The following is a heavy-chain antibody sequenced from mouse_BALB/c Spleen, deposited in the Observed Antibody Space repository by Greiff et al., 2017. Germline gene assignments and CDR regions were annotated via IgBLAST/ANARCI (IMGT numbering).Heavy chain of an antibody. CDR1: GFDFSRYW. J-gene: IGHJ3*01. D-gene: IGHD1-2*01. CDR3: ARPGITTATYAY. V-gene: IGHV4-1*02. Sequence: EVKLMESGGGLVQPGGSLKLSCAASGFDFSRYWMSWVRQAPGKGLEWIGEINPDSSTINYTPSLKDKFIISRDNAKNTLYLQMSKVRSEDTALYYCARPGITTATYAYWGQGTLVTVSA. CDR2: INPDSSTI.